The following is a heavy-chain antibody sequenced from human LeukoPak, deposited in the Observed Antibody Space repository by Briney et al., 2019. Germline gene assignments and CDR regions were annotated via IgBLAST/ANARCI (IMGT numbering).Heavy chain of an antibody. CDR1: GGSISSSSYY. Sequence: SSETLSLTCTVSGGSISSSSYYWGWIRQPPGKGLEWIGSIYYSGSTYYNPSLKSRVTISVDTSKNQFSLKLSSVTAADTAVYYCARYSSNYYYYGMDVWGQGTTVTVSS. J-gene: IGHJ6*02. V-gene: IGHV4-39*07. D-gene: IGHD6-13*01. CDR3: ARYSSNYYYYGMDV. CDR2: IYYSGST.